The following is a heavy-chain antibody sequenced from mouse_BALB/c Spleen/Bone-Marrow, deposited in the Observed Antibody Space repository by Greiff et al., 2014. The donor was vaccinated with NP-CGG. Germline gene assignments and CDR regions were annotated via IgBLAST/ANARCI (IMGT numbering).Heavy chain of an antibody. CDR1: GFNIKDTY. J-gene: IGHJ1*01. CDR3: ARWGKLGRGYFDV. V-gene: IGHV14-3*02. D-gene: IGHD4-1*01. Sequence: VQLKQSGAELVKPGASVKLSCTAPGFNIKDTYMHWVKQRPEQGLEWIGRIDPANGNTKYDPKFQGKATITADTSSNTAYLQLSSLTSEDTAVYYCARWGKLGRGYFDVWGAGTTVTVSS. CDR2: IDPANGNT.